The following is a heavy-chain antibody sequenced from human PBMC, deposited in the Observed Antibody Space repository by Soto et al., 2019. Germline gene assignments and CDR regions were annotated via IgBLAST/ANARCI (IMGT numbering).Heavy chain of an antibody. CDR2: INHSGST. J-gene: IGHJ4*02. Sequence: QVQLQQWGAGLLKPSETLSLTCAVYGGSFSGYYWSWIRQPPRKGLEWIGEINHSGSTNYNPSLKSRVTISVDTSKNQFSLKLSSVTAADTAVYYCAGDSRITGHHAHSFDYWGQGTLVTVSS. D-gene: IGHD1-20*01. V-gene: IGHV4-34*01. CDR1: GGSFSGYY. CDR3: AGDSRITGHHAHSFDY.